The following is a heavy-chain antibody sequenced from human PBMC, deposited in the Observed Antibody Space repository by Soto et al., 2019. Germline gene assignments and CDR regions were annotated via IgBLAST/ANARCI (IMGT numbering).Heavy chain of an antibody. D-gene: IGHD4-17*01. Sequence: QVQLQESGPGLVKPSETLFLTCTVSGGSVSSGSYYWSWIRQPPGKGLEWIGYIYYSGSTNYNPSLKSRVTISVDTSKNQFSLKLSSVTAADTAVYYCARGDYGGKSDYWGQGTLVTVSS. J-gene: IGHJ4*02. V-gene: IGHV4-61*01. CDR1: GGSVSSGSYY. CDR2: IYYSGST. CDR3: ARGDYGGKSDY.